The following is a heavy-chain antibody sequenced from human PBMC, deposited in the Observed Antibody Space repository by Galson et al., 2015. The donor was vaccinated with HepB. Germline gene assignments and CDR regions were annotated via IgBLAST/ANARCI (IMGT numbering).Heavy chain of an antibody. V-gene: IGHV6-1*01. CDR1: GDSVSSNSAA. CDR2: TYYRSKWYN. J-gene: IGHJ4*02. Sequence: CAISGDSVSSNSAAWNWIRQSPSRGLEWLGRTYYRSKWYNDYAVSVKSRISINRDTSKNQFSLQLNSVTPEDTAVYYCARAYCGVDCSYFDYWGQGTLVTVSS. D-gene: IGHD2-21*01. CDR3: ARAYCGVDCSYFDY.